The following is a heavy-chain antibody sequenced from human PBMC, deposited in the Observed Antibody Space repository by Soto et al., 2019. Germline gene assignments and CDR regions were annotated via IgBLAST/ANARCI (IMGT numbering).Heavy chain of an antibody. D-gene: IGHD2-2*02. CDR2: ISSRSDI. Sequence: GGSLRLSCVGSGFTFSTYSIDWVRQAPGKGLEWVSSISSRSDIYYADSVKGRFTISRDNAKNSVSLQLNSLNAEDTAVYYCAREYTAWPLAYGLDVWGQGTTVTVSS. V-gene: IGHV3-21*01. CDR3: AREYTAWPLAYGLDV. CDR1: GFTFSTYS. J-gene: IGHJ6*02.